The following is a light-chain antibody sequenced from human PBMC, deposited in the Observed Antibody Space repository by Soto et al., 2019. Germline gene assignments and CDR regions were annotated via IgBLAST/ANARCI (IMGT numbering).Light chain of an antibody. Sequence: EIVMTQSPATLSVATGERATLSCRASQRVSNNLAWFQQKPGQAPRLLIYGSSTRATGIPARFSGRGSGTEFTLTISSLQSEDFAVYYCHQYNSWPLTFGGGTKVEIK. V-gene: IGKV3-15*01. CDR1: QRVSNN. CDR3: HQYNSWPLT. CDR2: GSS. J-gene: IGKJ4*01.